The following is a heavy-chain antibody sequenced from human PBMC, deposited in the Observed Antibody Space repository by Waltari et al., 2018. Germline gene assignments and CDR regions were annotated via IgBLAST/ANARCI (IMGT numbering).Heavy chain of an antibody. CDR3: ATRGVGATKGPDAFDI. Sequence: QVQLVQSGAEVKKPGASVKVSCKVSGYTLPELSMHWVRQAPGKGLEWMGGFDPEDGETIYAQKFQGRVTMTEDTSTDTAYMELSSLRSEDTAVYYCATRGVGATKGPDAFDIWGQGTMVTVSS. D-gene: IGHD1-26*01. CDR2: FDPEDGET. CDR1: GYTLPELS. V-gene: IGHV1-24*01. J-gene: IGHJ3*02.